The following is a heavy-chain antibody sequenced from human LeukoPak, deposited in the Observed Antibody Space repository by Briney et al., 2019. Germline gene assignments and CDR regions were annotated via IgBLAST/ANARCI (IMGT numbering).Heavy chain of an antibody. CDR3: APEPSYDVKS. CDR1: GFTFSGYS. V-gene: IGHV3-21*06. CDR2: ISAGGTYI. Sequence: PGGSLRLPCVASGFTFSGYSMNWVRQAPGKGLEWVSSISAGGTYIYYPDSVEGRFTISRDNAKNSWYLQMNSLRADDTATYYCAPEPSYDVKSWGQGILVSVSS. J-gene: IGHJ4*02. D-gene: IGHD3-16*01.